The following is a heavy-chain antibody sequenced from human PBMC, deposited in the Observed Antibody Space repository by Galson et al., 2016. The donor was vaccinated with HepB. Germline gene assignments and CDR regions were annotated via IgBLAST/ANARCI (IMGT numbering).Heavy chain of an antibody. J-gene: IGHJ5*02. CDR1: GGSINSSF. Sequence: LSLTCTVSGGSINSSFWSWIRQPPGEGLEWIGTIYYSGSTYYNPSLKSRITISVDTSKNQFSLKLSSVTAADTAVYYCAGQYGEYDWFDPWGQGTLVTVSS. D-gene: IGHD4-17*01. CDR3: AGQYGEYDWFDP. V-gene: IGHV4-59*04. CDR2: IYYSGST.